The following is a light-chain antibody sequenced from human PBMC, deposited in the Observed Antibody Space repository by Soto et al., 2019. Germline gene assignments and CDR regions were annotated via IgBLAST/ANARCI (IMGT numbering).Light chain of an antibody. J-gene: IGKJ5*01. CDR1: QSISTNY. CDR2: AAS. CDR3: QQYGRT. Sequence: EIVLTQSPGTLSLSPGESATLSCRVSQSISTNYLAWYQQKPGQAPRLLIYAASSRLTGIPDRFSGSGSGTDFTLTISRLEPEDFAVYYRQQYGRTFGQGTRLEIK. V-gene: IGKV3-20*01.